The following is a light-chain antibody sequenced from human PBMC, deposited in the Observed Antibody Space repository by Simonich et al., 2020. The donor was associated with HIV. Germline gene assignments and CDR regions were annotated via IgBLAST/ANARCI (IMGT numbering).Light chain of an antibody. Sequence: DIQMTQYPSTLSASVGDRVTITCRASQSISSRLAWYQQKPGKAPKLLIYNASSFERGVPSRFSGSGSGTEFTLTISSLQPDDFATYYCQQYNSYSWTFGQGTKVEIK. CDR1: QSISSR. J-gene: IGKJ1*01. CDR3: QQYNSYSWT. CDR2: NAS. V-gene: IGKV1-5*03.